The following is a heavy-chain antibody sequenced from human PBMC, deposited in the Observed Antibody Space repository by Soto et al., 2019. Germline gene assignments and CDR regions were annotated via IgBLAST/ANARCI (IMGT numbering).Heavy chain of an antibody. V-gene: IGHV3-74*02. CDR3: ARGDCVGGTCYSLAGSFYYYMDV. J-gene: IGHJ6*03. Sequence: ESGGGLVQPGGSLRLSCAASGFTFSNYWMYWVRQAPGTGLEWVSRINSDGSVSSYADSVKGRLTISRDNVKNTLYLQMDSLIAEDTAVYYCARGDCVGGTCYSLAGSFYYYMDVWGKGTTVTVFS. D-gene: IGHD2-15*01. CDR1: GFTFSNYW. CDR2: INSDGSVS.